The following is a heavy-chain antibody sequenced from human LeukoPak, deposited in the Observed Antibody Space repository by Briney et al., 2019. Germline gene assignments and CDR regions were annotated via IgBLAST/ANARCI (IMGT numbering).Heavy chain of an antibody. CDR2: ISGSGGST. V-gene: IGHV3-23*01. D-gene: IGHD5/OR15-5a*01. Sequence: GGSLRLSCAASGFTFSSYAMSWVRQAPGKGLEWVSAISGSGGSTYYADSVKGRFTISRDNSKNTLYLQMNSLRAEDTAEYYCAKALPSVYAGGGGSDSWGQGTLLTVSS. J-gene: IGHJ4*02. CDR1: GFTFSSYA. CDR3: AKALPSVYAGGGGSDS.